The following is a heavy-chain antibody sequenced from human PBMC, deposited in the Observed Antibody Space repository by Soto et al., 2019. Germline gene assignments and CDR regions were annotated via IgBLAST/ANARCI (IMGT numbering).Heavy chain of an antibody. CDR1: GYSFTTYW. V-gene: IGHV5-51*01. J-gene: IGHJ2*01. CDR2: IYPSDSDT. Sequence: GESLKISCKGSGYSFTTYWIGWVRQMPGKGLEWMGIIYPSDSDTTYSPSFQGQVTISVDKSTSTAYLQWSSLKASDTAMYYCARALVGVPSWYFDVWGRGTLVTVSS. D-gene: IGHD1-26*01. CDR3: ARALVGVPSWYFDV.